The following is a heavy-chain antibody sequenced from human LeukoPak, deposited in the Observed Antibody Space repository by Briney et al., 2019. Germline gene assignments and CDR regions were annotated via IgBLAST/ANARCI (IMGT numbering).Heavy chain of an antibody. Sequence: PGGSLRLSCAASGFTFSSYSMNWVRQAPGKGLEWVSSISSSSSYIYYADSVNPRFTISRDNPNNSLYLQINSLRAEDTAVYYCAREGGIAYYDSSGYSYFDYWGQGTLVTVSS. J-gene: IGHJ4*02. V-gene: IGHV3-21*01. D-gene: IGHD3-22*01. CDR1: GFTFSSYS. CDR2: ISSSSSYI. CDR3: AREGGIAYYDSSGYSYFDY.